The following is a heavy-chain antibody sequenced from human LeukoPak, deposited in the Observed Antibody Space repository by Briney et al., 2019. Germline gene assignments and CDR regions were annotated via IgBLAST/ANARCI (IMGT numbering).Heavy chain of an antibody. J-gene: IGHJ5*02. Sequence: NPSETLSLTCTVSVGSISSTSYFWGWIRQPRGEGLECIGSIYYNGNTYYNPSLKRRVTISVDTSKTHFSLNLTSVTAADTAVYYCARQSTWYGVLSCFDPWGQGTLVTVSS. CDR1: VGSISSTSYF. V-gene: IGHV4-39*01. CDR3: ARQSTWYGVLSCFDP. CDR2: IYYNGNT. D-gene: IGHD3-10*01.